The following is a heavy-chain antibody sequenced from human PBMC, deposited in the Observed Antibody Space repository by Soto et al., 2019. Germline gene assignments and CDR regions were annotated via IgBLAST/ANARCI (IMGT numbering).Heavy chain of an antibody. V-gene: IGHV3-11*01. J-gene: IGHJ2*01. D-gene: IGHD3-3*01. CDR3: ARRGTTLGVGMEWYLDL. CDR1: GFTFSDYY. Sequence: GGSLRLSCAASGFTFSDYYMSWVRQAPGKGVEWLAYISSSGSIIKFAESVKGRFTISRDNAKRSLFLQMNSPRAEDTAVYYCARRGTTLGVGMEWYLDLWGRGTLVTVSS. CDR2: ISSSGSII.